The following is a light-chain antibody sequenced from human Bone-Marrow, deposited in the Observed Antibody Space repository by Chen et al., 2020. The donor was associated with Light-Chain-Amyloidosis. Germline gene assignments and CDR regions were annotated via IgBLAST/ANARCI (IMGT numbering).Light chain of an antibody. CDR2: DDR. J-gene: IGLJ3*02. Sequence: SYVLPQPSSVSVAPGQTATIACGGNNIGSTSVHWYQQTTGQAPLLVVYDDRDRPSGIPERLSGSNSGNTATLTISRVEAGDEADYYCQVWDRSSDRPVFGGGTKLTVL. CDR1: NIGSTS. CDR3: QVWDRSSDRPV. V-gene: IGLV3-21*02.